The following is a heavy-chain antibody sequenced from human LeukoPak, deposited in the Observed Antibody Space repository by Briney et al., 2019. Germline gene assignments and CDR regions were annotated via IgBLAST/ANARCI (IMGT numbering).Heavy chain of an antibody. D-gene: IGHD3-10*01. Sequence: GASVKVSCKAPGGTFSSYAISWVRQAPGQGLEWMGRIIPILSIANYAQKFQGRVTITADKSTSTAYMELSSLRPEDTAVYYCMNPNHYGSGRWGQGTLVTVSS. CDR3: MNPNHYGSGR. V-gene: IGHV1-69*04. J-gene: IGHJ4*02. CDR1: GGTFSSYA. CDR2: IIPILSIA.